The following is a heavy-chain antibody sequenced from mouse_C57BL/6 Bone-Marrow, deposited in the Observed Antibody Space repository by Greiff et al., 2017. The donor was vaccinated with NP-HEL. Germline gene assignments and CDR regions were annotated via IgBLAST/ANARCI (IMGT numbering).Heavy chain of an antibody. Sequence: VQLQQSGPELVKPGASVKISCKASGYAFSSSWMNWVKQRPGKGLEWIRRIYPGDGDTNYNGKFKGKATLTADKSSSTAYMQLSSLTSEDSAVYFCARLNYGSTRGYYFDYWGQGTTLTVSS. D-gene: IGHD1-1*01. CDR2: IYPGDGDT. CDR1: GYAFSSSW. J-gene: IGHJ2*01. V-gene: IGHV1-82*01. CDR3: ARLNYGSTRGYYFDY.